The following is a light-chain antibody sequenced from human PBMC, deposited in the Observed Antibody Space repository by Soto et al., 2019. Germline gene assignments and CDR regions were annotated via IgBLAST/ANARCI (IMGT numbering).Light chain of an antibody. V-gene: IGLV2-8*01. J-gene: IGLJ2*01. CDR2: EVS. Sequence: QSALTQPPSASGSPGQSVTISCTGTSGDVGGYKYVSWYQQHPGKAPKLMIYEVSKRPSGVSDRFSGSKSGNTASLTVSGLQAEDEADYYCSSYAGSNNVIFGGGTQLTVL. CDR1: SGDVGGYKY. CDR3: SSYAGSNNVI.